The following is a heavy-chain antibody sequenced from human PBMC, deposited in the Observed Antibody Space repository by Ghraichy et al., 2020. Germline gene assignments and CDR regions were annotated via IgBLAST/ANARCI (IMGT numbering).Heavy chain of an antibody. Sequence: SETLSLTCAVYGGSFSGYYWSWIRQPPGKGLEWIGEINHSGSTNYNPSLKSRVTISVDTSKNQFSLKLSSVTAADTAVYYCARVVGYCSSTSCYGNYYYYGMDVWGQGTTVTVSS. D-gene: IGHD2-2*01. J-gene: IGHJ6*02. V-gene: IGHV4-34*01. CDR2: INHSGST. CDR3: ARVVGYCSSTSCYGNYYYYGMDV. CDR1: GGSFSGYY.